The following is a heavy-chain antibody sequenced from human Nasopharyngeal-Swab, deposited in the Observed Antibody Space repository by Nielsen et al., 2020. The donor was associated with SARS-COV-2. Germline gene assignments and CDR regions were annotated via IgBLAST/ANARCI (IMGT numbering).Heavy chain of an antibody. CDR2: IYYSGST. D-gene: IGHD3-16*02. V-gene: IGHV4-39*01. CDR3: ARQENYDYVWGSYRLNWFDP. J-gene: IGHJ5*02. Sequence: WIRQPPGKGLEWIGSIYYSGSTYYNPSLKSRVTISADTSKNQFSLKLSSVTAADTAVYYCARQENYDYVWGSYRLNWFDPWGQGTLVTVSS.